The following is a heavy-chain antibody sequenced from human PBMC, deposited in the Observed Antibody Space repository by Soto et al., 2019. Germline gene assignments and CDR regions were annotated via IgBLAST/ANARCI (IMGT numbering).Heavy chain of an antibody. V-gene: IGHV3-30*18. CDR2: VSHVDTEK. J-gene: IGHJ4*02. CDR1: GFTFTSYG. D-gene: IGHD2-15*01. Sequence: QVQLVESGGAVVQPGRSLRLACAASGFTFTSYGMQWVRQAPGKGLEWVAIVSHVDTEKYYADSVRGRFTISRDNSKNTVPLQMNSLRLEDTAIYSCAKDGGFDFGGQGTLVTVSS. CDR3: AKDGGFDF.